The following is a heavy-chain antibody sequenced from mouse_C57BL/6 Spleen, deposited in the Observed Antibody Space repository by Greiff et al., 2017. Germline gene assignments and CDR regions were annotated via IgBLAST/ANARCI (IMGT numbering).Heavy chain of an antibody. CDR2: LDPSDSYT. D-gene: IGHD4-1*01. CDR1: GYTFTSYW. Sequence: QVQLQQPGAELVMPGASVKLSCKASGYTFTSYWMHWVKQRPGQGLEWIGELDPSDSYTNYNQKFKGKSTLTVDKSSSTAYMQLSSLTSEDSAVYYCARLGSNYAMDYWGQGTSVTVSS. CDR3: ARLGSNYAMDY. V-gene: IGHV1-69*01. J-gene: IGHJ4*01.